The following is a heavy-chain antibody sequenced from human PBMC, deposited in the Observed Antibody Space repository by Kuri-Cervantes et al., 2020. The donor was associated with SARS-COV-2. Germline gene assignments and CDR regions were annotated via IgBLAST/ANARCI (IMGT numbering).Heavy chain of an antibody. CDR1: GFTFDDYA. CDR2: ISWNSGSI. V-gene: IGHV3-9*01. Sequence: SLKISCAASGFTFDDYAMHWVRQAAGKGLEWVSVISWNSGSIGYADSVKGRFTISRDDSKNTLYLQMNSLRAEDTAVYYCARDRHGMDVWGQGTTVTVSS. CDR3: ARDRHGMDV. J-gene: IGHJ6*02.